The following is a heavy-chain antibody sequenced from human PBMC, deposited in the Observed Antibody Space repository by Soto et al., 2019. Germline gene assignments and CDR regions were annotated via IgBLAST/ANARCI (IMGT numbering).Heavy chain of an antibody. CDR3: ARDRGGWYRLSDY. J-gene: IGHJ4*02. Sequence: QVQLLESGGGVVQPGRSLRLSCAASGFTFSSYGMHWVRQAPGKGLEWVAVIWYDGSNKYYADSVKGRFTISRDNSKNTLYLQMNSLRAEDTAVYYCARDRGGWYRLSDYWGQGTLVTVSS. D-gene: IGHD6-19*01. V-gene: IGHV3-33*01. CDR1: GFTFSSYG. CDR2: IWYDGSNK.